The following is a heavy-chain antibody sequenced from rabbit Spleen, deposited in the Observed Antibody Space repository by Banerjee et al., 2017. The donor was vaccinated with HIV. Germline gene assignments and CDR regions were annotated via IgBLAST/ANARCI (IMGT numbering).Heavy chain of an antibody. CDR1: GFSFSSNDY. Sequence: QSLEESGGGLVQPEGSLTLTCTTSGFSFSSNDYMCWVRQAPGKGLEWIACTAGGRSAFTYYASWAKGRFTMSRTSSTTVTLQMTSLTVADTATYFCARDTGSSFSSYGMDLWGQGTLVPS. J-gene: IGHJ6*01. V-gene: IGHV1S40*01. CDR3: ARDTGSSFSSYGMDL. CDR2: TAGGRSAFT. D-gene: IGHD8-1*01.